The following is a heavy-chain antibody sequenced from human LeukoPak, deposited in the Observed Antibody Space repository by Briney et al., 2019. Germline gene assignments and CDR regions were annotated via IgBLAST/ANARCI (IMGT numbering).Heavy chain of an antibody. D-gene: IGHD3-22*01. Sequence: PGGSLRLSCAASGFTFNTYWMSWVRQAPGKGLEWVANIDQDGSQKYYVDSVKGRFTISRDNAKNSLYLQMNSLRADDTAVYYCARVDSDSCGYYTLWGQGTLVTVSS. CDR3: ARVDSDSCGYYTL. CDR1: GFTFNTYW. J-gene: IGHJ4*02. V-gene: IGHV3-7*04. CDR2: IDQDGSQK.